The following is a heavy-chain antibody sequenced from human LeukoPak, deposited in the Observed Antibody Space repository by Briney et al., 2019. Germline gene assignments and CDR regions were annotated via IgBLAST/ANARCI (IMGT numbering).Heavy chain of an antibody. D-gene: IGHD3-10*01. CDR2: ISYDGSNK. Sequence: HPGRSLRLSCAASGFAFSGYGMHWVRQAPGKGLEWVSGISYDGSNKFYADSVKGRFTISRDNSKNTTHLQMNSLRADDTAEYYCTRDRSGSYNFDYWGQGTLVTVSS. J-gene: IGHJ4*02. V-gene: IGHV3-30*03. CDR1: GFAFSGYG. CDR3: TRDRSGSYNFDY.